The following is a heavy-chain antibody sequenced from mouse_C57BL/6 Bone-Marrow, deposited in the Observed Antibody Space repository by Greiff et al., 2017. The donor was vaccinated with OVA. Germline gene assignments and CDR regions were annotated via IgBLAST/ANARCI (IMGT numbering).Heavy chain of an antibody. V-gene: IGHV1-42*01. D-gene: IGHD2-1*01. CDR3: ASYGNYVY. CDR2: INPSTGGT. CDR1: GYSFTGYY. Sequence: VHVKQSGPELVKPGASVKISCKASGYSFTGYYMNWVKQSPEQSLEWIGEINPSTGGTTYNQKFKAKATLTVDKSSSTAYMQLKSLTSEDSAVYYCASYGNYVYWGQGTTLSVSS. J-gene: IGHJ2*01.